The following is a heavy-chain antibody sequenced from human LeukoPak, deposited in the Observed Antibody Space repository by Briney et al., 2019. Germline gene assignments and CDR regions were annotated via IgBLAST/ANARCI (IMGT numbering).Heavy chain of an antibody. V-gene: IGHV3-23*01. D-gene: IGHD1-26*01. Sequence: PGGSLRLSCAASGFTFHHYSMHWVRQAPGKGLEWVSAISGSGGSTYYADSVKGRFTISRDNSKNTLYLQMNSLRAEDTAVYYCAKGTSIVGVLFDYWGQGTLVTVSS. J-gene: IGHJ4*02. CDR1: GFTFHHYS. CDR3: AKGTSIVGVLFDY. CDR2: ISGSGGST.